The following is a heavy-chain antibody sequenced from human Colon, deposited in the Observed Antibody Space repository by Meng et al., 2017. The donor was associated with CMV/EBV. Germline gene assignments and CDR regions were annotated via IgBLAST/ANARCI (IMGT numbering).Heavy chain of an antibody. D-gene: IGHD2-2*01. V-gene: IGHV5-51*01. Sequence: GESLQISCQGSGYRFTSYWIGWVRQMPGHGLEWMGIIYPGDSDTRYSPSFQGQVTISADKSISTAYLQWSSLKASDTAMYYCARHGVERCSSTSCYHYGMDVWGQGTTVTVSS. CDR3: ARHGVERCSSTSCYHYGMDV. J-gene: IGHJ6*02. CDR1: GYRFTSYW. CDR2: IYPGDSDT.